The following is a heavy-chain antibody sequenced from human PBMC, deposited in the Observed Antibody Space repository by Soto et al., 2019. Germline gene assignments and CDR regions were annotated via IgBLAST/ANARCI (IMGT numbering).Heavy chain of an antibody. CDR1: GYTFTGYY. J-gene: IGHJ6*02. V-gene: IGHV1-2*02. CDR3: ARESPVLYYYYGMDV. Sequence: ASVKVSCKASGYTFTGYYMHWVRQAPGQGLEWMGWINPNSGGTNYAQKFQGRVTMTRDTSISTAYMELSRLRSDDTAVYYCARESPVLYYYYGMDVWGQGTTVTVSS. CDR2: INPNSGGT. D-gene: IGHD3-10*01.